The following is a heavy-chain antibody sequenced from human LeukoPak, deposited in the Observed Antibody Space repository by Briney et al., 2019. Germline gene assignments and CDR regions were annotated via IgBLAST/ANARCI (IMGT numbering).Heavy chain of an antibody. CDR2: IYYSGST. CDR1: GGSISSSSYY. CDR3: ASSRSWGQRPNYDFWSGHDAFDI. V-gene: IGHV4-39*01. D-gene: IGHD3-3*01. Sequence: SETLSLTCTVSGGSISSSSYYWGWIRQPPGKGLEWIGSIYYSGSTYYNPSLKSRVTISVDTSKNQFSLKLSSVTAADTAVYYCASSRSWGQRPNYDFWSGHDAFDIWGQGTMVTVSS. J-gene: IGHJ3*02.